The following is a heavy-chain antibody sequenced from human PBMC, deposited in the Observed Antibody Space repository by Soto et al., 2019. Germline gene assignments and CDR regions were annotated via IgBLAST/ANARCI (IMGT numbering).Heavy chain of an antibody. CDR1: GFTFTSSA. J-gene: IGHJ6*02. D-gene: IGHD5-12*01. CDR3: AAGGWLQPDYYYYGMDV. CDR2: IVVGSGNT. Sequence: SVKVSCKASGFTFTSSAVQWARQARGQRLEWIGWIVVGSGNTNYAQKFQERVTITRDMSTSTAYMELSSLRSEDTAVYYCAAGGWLQPDYYYYGMDVWGQGTTVTVSS. V-gene: IGHV1-58*01.